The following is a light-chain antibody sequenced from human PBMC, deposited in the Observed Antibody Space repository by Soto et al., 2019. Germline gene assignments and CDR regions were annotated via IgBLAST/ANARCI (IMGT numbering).Light chain of an antibody. CDR1: QTLSNDY. Sequence: EIVLTQSPGTLSFSAGETATLSCSSSQTLSNDYLAWGQQTPGQAPRLLVYGASIRATGIPDRVSGSGSGTDCPLTISRLEPEDFAVYYCQQYSSSPRTFGQGSKGEIK. V-gene: IGKV3-20*01. CDR2: GAS. CDR3: QQYSSSPRT. J-gene: IGKJ1*01.